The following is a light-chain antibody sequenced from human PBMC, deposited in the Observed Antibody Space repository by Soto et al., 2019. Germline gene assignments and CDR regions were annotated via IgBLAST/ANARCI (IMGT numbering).Light chain of an antibody. V-gene: IGKV1-9*01. CDR2: AAS. Sequence: DIQLTQSPSFLSASVGDRVTITCRASQGISSYLAWYQQKPGKAPKLLIYAASTLQSGVPSRFSGSGSGTEFARTISSLQPEDFATYYCQQLNSHPFLTFGGGTKVEIK. CDR3: QQLNSHPFLT. J-gene: IGKJ4*01. CDR1: QGISSY.